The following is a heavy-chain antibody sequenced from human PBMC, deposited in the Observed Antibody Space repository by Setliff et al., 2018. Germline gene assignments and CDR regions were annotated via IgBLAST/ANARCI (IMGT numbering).Heavy chain of an antibody. CDR1: GGSISNYY. J-gene: IGHJ6*03. D-gene: IGHD6-19*01. V-gene: IGHV4-4*07. CDR2: IYIGGSA. CDR3: AREQWLDPPGYYYMDV. Sequence: NPSETLSLTCTVSGGSISNYYWSWIRQSPGKGLEWIGHIYIGGSANYNPSLKSRVTMSIDTSKNQFSLKLNSVTAADMAVYYCAREQWLDPPGYYYMDVWAKGTTVTVSS.